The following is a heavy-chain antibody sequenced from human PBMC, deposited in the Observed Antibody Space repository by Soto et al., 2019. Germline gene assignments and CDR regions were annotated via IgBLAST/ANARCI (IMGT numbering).Heavy chain of an antibody. V-gene: IGHV3-64*01. Sequence: EVQLVESGGGLVQPGGSLRLSCAASGFTFSSYAMHWVRQAPGKGLEYVSAISSYGGSTYYANSVKGRFTISRDNSKNTLYLQMGSLRAEDMAVYYCARYPDSSGYYSFDYWGQGTLVTVSS. CDR1: GFTFSSYA. CDR2: ISSYGGST. D-gene: IGHD3-22*01. CDR3: ARYPDSSGYYSFDY. J-gene: IGHJ4*02.